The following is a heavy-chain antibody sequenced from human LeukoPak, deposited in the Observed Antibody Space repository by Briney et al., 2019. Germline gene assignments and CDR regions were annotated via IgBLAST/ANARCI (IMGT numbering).Heavy chain of an antibody. D-gene: IGHD2-2*01. J-gene: IGHJ1*01. Sequence: PGGSLRLSCAASGFTFRNYAMSWVRQAPGEGLEWVSAISGSGDVTYYADPVKGRFTIYRDNAKNTLYLQMNSLRAEDTAIYYCARDRSWDSSTYYSGYFLHWGQGSLVSVSA. CDR1: GFTFRNYA. V-gene: IGHV3-23*01. CDR3: ARDRSWDSSTYYSGYFLH. CDR2: ISGSGDVT.